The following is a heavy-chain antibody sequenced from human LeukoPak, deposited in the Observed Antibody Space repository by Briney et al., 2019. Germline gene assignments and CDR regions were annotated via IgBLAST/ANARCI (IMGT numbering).Heavy chain of an antibody. J-gene: IGHJ6*02. CDR3: ARARSDFWSGPPGMDV. CDR2: INTNGANT. CDR1: GFTFKSYA. Sequence: GGSLRLSCSASGFTFKSYAMHWVRQAPGKGLEYVSSINTNGANTYYADSVKGRFTISRENAKNSLYLQMNSLRAEDTAVYYCARARSDFWSGPPGMDVWGQGTTVTVSS. V-gene: IGHV3-64*04. D-gene: IGHD3-3*01.